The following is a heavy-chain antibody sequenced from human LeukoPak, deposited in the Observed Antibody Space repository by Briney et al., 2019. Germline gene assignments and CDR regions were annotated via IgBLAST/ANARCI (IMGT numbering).Heavy chain of an antibody. CDR1: GGPFSGYY. Sequence: SETLSLTCAVYGGPFSGYYWSWIRQPPGKELEWIGEINHSGSTNYNPSLKSRVTISVDTSKNQFSLKLSSVTAADTAVYYCAIAARGHLLTGWGQGTLVTVSS. CDR2: INHSGST. V-gene: IGHV4-34*01. D-gene: IGHD3-9*01. J-gene: IGHJ4*02. CDR3: AIAARGHLLTG.